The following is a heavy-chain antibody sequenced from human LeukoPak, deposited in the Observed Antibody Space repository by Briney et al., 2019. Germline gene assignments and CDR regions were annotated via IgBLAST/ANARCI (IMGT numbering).Heavy chain of an antibody. CDR3: ARETSGSGYSPDY. CDR2: ISSTGYNS. V-gene: IGHV3-23*01. CDR1: GFTFRSAA. J-gene: IGHJ4*02. Sequence: GGSLRLSCAASGFTFRSAAMAWVRQGPEKGLQWVSLISSTGYNSYYADSVKGRFTVSRDNSKNIVYLQMNSLRAEDTALYYCARETSGSGYSPDYWGQGTLVTVSS. D-gene: IGHD3-22*01.